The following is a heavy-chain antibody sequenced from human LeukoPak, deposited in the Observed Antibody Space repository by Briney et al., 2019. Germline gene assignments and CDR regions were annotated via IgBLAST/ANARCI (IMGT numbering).Heavy chain of an antibody. Sequence: GGSLRLSCAASGFTVSSNYMSWVRQAPGKGLEWVSVIYSGGSTYYADSVKGRFTISRDNSKNTLYLQMNSLRAEDTAVYYCASTRKIANGDYWGQGTLVTVSS. CDR1: GFTVSSNY. V-gene: IGHV3-66*01. D-gene: IGHD1-14*01. CDR2: IYSGGST. J-gene: IGHJ4*02. CDR3: ASTRKIANGDY.